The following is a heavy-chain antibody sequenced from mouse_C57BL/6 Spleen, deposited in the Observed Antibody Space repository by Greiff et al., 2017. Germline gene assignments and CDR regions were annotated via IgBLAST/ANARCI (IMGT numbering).Heavy chain of an antibody. CDR1: GFTFSSYG. CDR3: ARYGVFDY. V-gene: IGHV5-6*01. CDR2: ISSGGSYT. D-gene: IGHD1-1*01. Sequence: EVKLVESGGDLVKPGGSLKLSCAASGFTFSSYGMSWVRQTPDKRLEWVATISSGGSYTYYPDSVKGRFTISRDNAKNTLYLQMSSLKSEDTAKYTCARYGVFDYWGQGTTLTVSS. J-gene: IGHJ2*01.